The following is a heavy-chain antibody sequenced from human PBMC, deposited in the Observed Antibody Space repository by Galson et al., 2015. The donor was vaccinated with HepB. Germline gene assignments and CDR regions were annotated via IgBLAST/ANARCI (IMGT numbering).Heavy chain of an antibody. Sequence: SLRLSCAASGFTFSSYSMNWVRQAPGKGLEWVSYISSSSSTIYYADSVKGRFTISRDNAKNSLYLQMNSLRAEDTAVYYCARELNYLSRGVVRPSHLNDYWGQGTLVTVSS. D-gene: IGHD2/OR15-2a*01. CDR2: ISSSSSTI. CDR1: GFTFSSYS. V-gene: IGHV3-48*01. CDR3: ARELNYLSRGVVRPSHLNDY. J-gene: IGHJ4*02.